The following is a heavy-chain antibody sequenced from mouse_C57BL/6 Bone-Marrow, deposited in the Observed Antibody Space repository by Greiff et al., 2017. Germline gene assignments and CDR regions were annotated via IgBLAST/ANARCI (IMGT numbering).Heavy chain of an antibody. CDR2: IYYSGTF. CDR3: ARHYSNSWYFDV. J-gene: IGHJ1*03. Sequence: VQLKESGPGLVKPSQTVFLTCTVTGISITTGNYRWSWIRQFPGNKLEWIGYIYYSGTFTYNPSLTSRTTITRDTPKNQFFLEMNSLTAEDTATYYCARHYSNSWYFDVWGTGTTVTVSS. V-gene: IGHV3-5*01. CDR1: GISITTGNYR. D-gene: IGHD2-5*01.